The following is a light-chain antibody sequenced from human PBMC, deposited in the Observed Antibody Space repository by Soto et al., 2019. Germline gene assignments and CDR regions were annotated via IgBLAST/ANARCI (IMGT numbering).Light chain of an antibody. Sequence: DIQMTQSPSSLSASVGDRVTITCRASQDISVYLAWYQQKPGKVPKLLIYAASTLQYGVPSRFSGSGSGTDFTLTISSLQPEDVATYYCQKYNTAPLTFGQGTRLEIK. J-gene: IGKJ5*01. CDR3: QKYNTAPLT. CDR1: QDISVY. CDR2: AAS. V-gene: IGKV1-27*01.